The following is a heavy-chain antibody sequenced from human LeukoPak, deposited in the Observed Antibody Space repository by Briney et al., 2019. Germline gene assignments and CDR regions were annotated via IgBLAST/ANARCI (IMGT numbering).Heavy chain of an antibody. V-gene: IGHV4-59*01. J-gene: IGHJ4*02. CDR2: ISYSGST. Sequence: PSETLSLTCTVSGGSISSYYWSWIRQPPGKGLEWIGYISYSGSTKYNPSLKSRVTISVDTSKQQFSLKLSSVTAADTAVYYCARDLELERNRWNYFESWGQGTLVTVSS. CDR3: ARDLELERNRWNYFES. CDR1: GGSISSYY. D-gene: IGHD1-1*01.